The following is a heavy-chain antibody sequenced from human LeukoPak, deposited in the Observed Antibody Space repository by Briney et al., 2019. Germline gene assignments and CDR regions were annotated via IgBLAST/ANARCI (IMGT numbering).Heavy chain of an antibody. J-gene: IGHJ4*02. CDR2: IWYDGRDK. Sequence: TGGSLRLSCAASGFTFSGCGMHWVRQAPGKGLEWVAFIWYDGRDKYYADSVKGQFTISRDNSKNTLYLQMNSLRAEDTAVYYCAKDPYGYGSYFDYWGQGTLVIVSS. V-gene: IGHV3-30*02. CDR3: AKDPYGYGSYFDY. CDR1: GFTFSGCG. D-gene: IGHD5-18*01.